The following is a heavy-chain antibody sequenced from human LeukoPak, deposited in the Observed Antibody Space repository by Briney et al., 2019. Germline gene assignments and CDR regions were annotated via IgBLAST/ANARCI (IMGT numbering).Heavy chain of an antibody. J-gene: IGHJ6*03. CDR2: ISSGGST. Sequence: PGGSLRLSCAASGFTFSSYAMSWVRRAPGKGLEWVSGISSGGSTYYADSVKGRFSISRDNSKDTLYMQMNSLRAEDTAVYYCAKTPRFYYMDVWGKGTTVTVSS. V-gene: IGHV3-23*01. CDR3: AKTPRFYYMDV. CDR1: GFTFSSYA.